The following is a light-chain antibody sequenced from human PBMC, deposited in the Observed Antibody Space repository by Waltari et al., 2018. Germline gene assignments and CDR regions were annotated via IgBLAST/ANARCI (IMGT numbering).Light chain of an antibody. V-gene: IGKV4-1*01. CDR1: QSVLYSSNNKSY. J-gene: IGKJ4*01. CDR2: WAS. Sequence: DIVMTQSPDSLAVSLGERATINCKSSQSVLYSSNNKSYLAWYQQKPGQPPKLLIYWASTRESGVPDRFSGSGSGTDFTLTISSLQAEDVAVYYCMQSIQFPLTFGGGTKVEIK. CDR3: MQSIQFPLT.